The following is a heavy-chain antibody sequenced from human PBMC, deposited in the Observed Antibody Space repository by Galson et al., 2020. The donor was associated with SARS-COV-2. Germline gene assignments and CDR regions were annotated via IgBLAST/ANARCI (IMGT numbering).Heavy chain of an antibody. Sequence: SETLSLTCTVSGGSISSYYWSWIRQPPGKGLEWIGYIYYSGSTNYNPSLKSRVTISVDTSKNQFSLKLSSVTAADTAVYYCARSSIAARGLGFDYWGQGTLVTVSS. CDR2: IYYSGST. CDR3: ARSSIAARGLGFDY. D-gene: IGHD6-6*01. J-gene: IGHJ4*02. V-gene: IGHV4-59*01. CDR1: GGSISSYY.